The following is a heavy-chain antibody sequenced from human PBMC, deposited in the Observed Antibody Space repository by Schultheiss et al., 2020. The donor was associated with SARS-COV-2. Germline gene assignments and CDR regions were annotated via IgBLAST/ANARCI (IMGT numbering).Heavy chain of an antibody. J-gene: IGHJ5*02. D-gene: IGHD5-18*01. CDR2: IYTSGST. Sequence: SETLSLTCTVSGGSISSYYWSWIRQPAGKGLEWIGRIYTSGSTNYNPSLKSRVTISVDTSKNQFSLKLSSVTAADTAVYYCARGPYSYGRNWFDPWGQGTLVTVAS. CDR1: GGSISSYY. V-gene: IGHV4-4*07. CDR3: ARGPYSYGRNWFDP.